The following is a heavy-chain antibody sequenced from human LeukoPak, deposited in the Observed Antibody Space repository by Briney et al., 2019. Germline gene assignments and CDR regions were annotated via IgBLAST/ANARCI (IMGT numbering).Heavy chain of an antibody. CDR2: IYYSGST. V-gene: IGHV4-39*01. CDR3: ARQVGYSYGSIDY. J-gene: IGHJ4*02. CDR1: GDSVSSSSYY. Sequence: SETLSLTCTVSGDSVSSSSYYWGWIRQPPGKGLEWIGTIYYSGSTYYNPSLKSRVTISVDTSKNQFSLKLTSVTAADTAVYYCARQVGYSYGSIDYWGQGTLVTVSS. D-gene: IGHD5-18*01.